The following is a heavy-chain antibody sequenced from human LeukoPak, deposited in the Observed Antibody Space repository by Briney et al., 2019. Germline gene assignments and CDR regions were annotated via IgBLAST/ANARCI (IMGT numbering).Heavy chain of an antibody. V-gene: IGHV3-15*07. D-gene: IGHD1-1*01. Sequence: PGGSLRLSCAASSITFTKAWMNWVRQAPGKGLEWVARIVSETVGGRTDYAASVKGRFTISRDDSKSTLFLQMSSLKIEDTAVYYCATSITTPGAFDIWGQGVLVTLSS. CDR2: IVSETVGGRT. J-gene: IGHJ4*02. CDR3: ATSITTPGAFDI. CDR1: SITFTKAW.